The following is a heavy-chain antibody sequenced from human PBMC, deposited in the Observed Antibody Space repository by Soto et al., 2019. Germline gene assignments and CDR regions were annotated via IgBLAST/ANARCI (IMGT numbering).Heavy chain of an antibody. CDR1: GGSISTYY. V-gene: IGHV4-59*01. CDR3: ARASGCSGDSCAFDP. CDR2: IYYTGST. J-gene: IGHJ5*02. Sequence: LSLTCTVSGGSISTYYWSWIRQPPGKGLEWIGYIYYTGSTNYNPSLKSRVTISVDTSKNQFSLKLSSVTAADTAVYYCARASGCSGDSCAFDPWGQGTLVTVSS. D-gene: IGHD2-15*01.